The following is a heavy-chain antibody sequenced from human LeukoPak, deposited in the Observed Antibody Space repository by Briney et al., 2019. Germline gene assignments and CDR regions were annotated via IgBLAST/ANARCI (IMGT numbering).Heavy chain of an antibody. CDR2: ISSSSYI. V-gene: IGHV3-21*04. CDR3: ARGSHYDSGSNSYDY. Sequence: GGSLRLSCAASGFTFSSYSTNWVRQAPGGGLEWVSYISSSSYIYYADSLKGRFTISRDNAKDSLYLQMNSLRAEDTAIYYCARGSHYDSGSNSYDYWGQGTLVTVSS. D-gene: IGHD3-10*01. CDR1: GFTFSSYS. J-gene: IGHJ4*02.